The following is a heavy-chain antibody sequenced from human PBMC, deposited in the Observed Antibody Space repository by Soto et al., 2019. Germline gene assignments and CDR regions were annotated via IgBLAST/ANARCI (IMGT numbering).Heavy chain of an antibody. CDR2: ISGSGGST. V-gene: IGHV3-23*01. CDR1: GFTFSSYA. D-gene: IGHD2-15*01. J-gene: IGHJ4*02. CDR3: AKASGVVPPTPVLPDY. Sequence: EVQLLESGGGLVQPGGSLRLSCAASGFTFSSYAMSWVRQAPGKGLEWVSAISGSGGSTYYADSVKGRFTISRDNSKNTLYLQMNSLRAEDTAVYCCAKASGVVPPTPVLPDYWGQGTLVTVS.